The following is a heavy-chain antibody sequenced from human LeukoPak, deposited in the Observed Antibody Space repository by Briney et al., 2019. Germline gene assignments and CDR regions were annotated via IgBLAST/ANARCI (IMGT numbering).Heavy chain of an antibody. CDR1: GFTFSSYS. CDR2: IKTKTDGGTA. D-gene: IGHD3-3*01. CDR3: TTTVERLLDN. J-gene: IGHJ4*02. V-gene: IGHV3-15*01. Sequence: GGSLRLSCAASGFTFSSYSMNWVRQAPGKGLEWVGRIKTKTDGGTANYAAPVKGRFSISRDDSKNTLYLQMNSLKTEDTALYYCTTTVERLLDNWGQGTLVTVSS.